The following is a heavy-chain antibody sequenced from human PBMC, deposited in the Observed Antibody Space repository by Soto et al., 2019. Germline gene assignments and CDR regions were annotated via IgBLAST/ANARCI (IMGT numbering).Heavy chain of an antibody. CDR1: GFTFSSYW. CDR2: IKQDGSEK. CDR3: AREQAKYYDFWSGYSPSYGMDV. V-gene: IGHV3-7*01. Sequence: PGGSLRLSCAASGFTFSSYWMSWVRQAPGKGLEWLANIKQDGSEKYYVDSVKGRFTISRDNAKNSLYLQMNSLRAEDTAVYYCAREQAKYYDFWSGYSPSYGMDVWGQGTTVTAP. J-gene: IGHJ6*02. D-gene: IGHD3-3*01.